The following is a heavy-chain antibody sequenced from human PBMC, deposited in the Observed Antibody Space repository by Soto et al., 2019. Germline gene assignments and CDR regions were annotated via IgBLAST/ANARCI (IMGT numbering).Heavy chain of an antibody. CDR1: GYTFTSYG. J-gene: IGHJ6*02. Sequence: ASVKVSCKASGYTFTSYGISWVRQAPGQGLEWMGWISAYNGNTNYAQKLQGRVTMTTDTSTSTAYMELRSLRSDDTAVYYCARDRYYYYSSGYYYGMDVWGQGTTVTVSS. V-gene: IGHV1-18*01. D-gene: IGHD3-22*01. CDR2: ISAYNGNT. CDR3: ARDRYYYYSSGYYYGMDV.